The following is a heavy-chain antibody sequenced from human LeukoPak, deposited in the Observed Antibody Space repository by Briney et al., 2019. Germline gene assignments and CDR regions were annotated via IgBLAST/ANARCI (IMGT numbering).Heavy chain of an antibody. CDR2: ISYDGNNN. CDR3: ARDRGGNEFDY. J-gene: IGHJ4*02. Sequence: GGSLRLSCTASGFTFSNYGMHWVRQAPGKGLEWMATISYDGNNNYYTYSVKGRFTVSRDNSKNTLYLQMNSLRGEDTGVYYCARDRGGNEFDYWGQGTLVTVSS. V-gene: IGHV3-30*03. CDR1: GFTFSNYG. D-gene: IGHD4-23*01.